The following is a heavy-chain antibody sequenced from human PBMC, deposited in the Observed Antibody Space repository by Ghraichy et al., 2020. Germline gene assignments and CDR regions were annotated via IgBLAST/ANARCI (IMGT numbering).Heavy chain of an antibody. CDR3: ARAYCSGGSCYSGYAFDI. CDR1: GFIFSNYW. Sequence: GGSLRLSCAASGFIFSNYWMHWVRQAPGKGLVWVSRINTDGKSTTYAASVKGRFTISRDNAKNTLYLQMNSLRAEDTAVYYCARAYCSGGSCYSGYAFDIWGQGTMVTVSS. V-gene: IGHV3-74*01. CDR2: INTDGKST. J-gene: IGHJ3*02. D-gene: IGHD2-15*01.